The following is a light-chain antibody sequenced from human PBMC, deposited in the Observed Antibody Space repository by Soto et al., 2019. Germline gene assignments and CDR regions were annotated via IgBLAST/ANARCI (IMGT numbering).Light chain of an antibody. V-gene: IGLV2-23*01. CDR2: EDS. Sequence: QDASVSGSPGQSITISCTGTSSDVGSYNLVSWYQQHPGKAPKFMIYEDSKRPSGVSNRFSGSKSGNTASLTISGLQAEDEADYYCCSYAGSSTLVFGGGTKLTVL. CDR3: CSYAGSSTLV. CDR1: SSDVGSYNL. J-gene: IGLJ3*02.